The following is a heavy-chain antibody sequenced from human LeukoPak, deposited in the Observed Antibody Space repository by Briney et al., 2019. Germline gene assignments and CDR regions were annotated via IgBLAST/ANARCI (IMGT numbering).Heavy chain of an antibody. CDR3: ARQSADFWTDYAKNWFDP. Sequence: PSDTLSLTCTVSGGSISSNYWSWLRQPPGKGLEWIGYIYYSGKNNYNPSRKSRVTITVDTPKKQVSLNLTSVTAADTAVYYCARQSADFWTDYAKNWFDPWGQGTLVTVSS. J-gene: IGHJ5*02. CDR2: IYYSGKN. D-gene: IGHD3/OR15-3a*01. V-gene: IGHV4-59*07. CDR1: GGSISSNY.